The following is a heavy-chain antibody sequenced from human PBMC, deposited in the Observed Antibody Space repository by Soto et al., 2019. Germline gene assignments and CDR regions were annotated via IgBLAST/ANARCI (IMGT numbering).Heavy chain of an antibody. Sequence: EVQLVESGGGLVQPGGSLRLSCAASGFRIGDSDMHWVRQASGKGLEGVGRISAKVKSYATKYGVSVKGRFTISRDDSKNTAFLQLNNLKTEDTAVYYCTRVTGRTIFGRVSVSWGMDIWGQGTTVTVSS. CDR1: GFRIGDSD. J-gene: IGHJ6*02. CDR2: ISAKVKSYAT. CDR3: TRVTGRTIFGRVSVSWGMDI. D-gene: IGHD3-3*01. V-gene: IGHV3-73*02.